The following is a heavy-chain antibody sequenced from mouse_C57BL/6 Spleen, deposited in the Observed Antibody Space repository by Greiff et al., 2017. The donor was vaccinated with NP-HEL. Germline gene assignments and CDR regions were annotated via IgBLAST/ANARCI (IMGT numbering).Heavy chain of an antibody. J-gene: IGHJ2*01. CDR1: GYTFTSYW. D-gene: IGHD1-1*02. V-gene: IGHV1-52*01. CDR2: IDPSDSET. Sequence: QVQLQQPGAELVRPGSSVKLSCKASGYTFTSYWMHWVKQRPIQGLEWIGNIDPSDSETHYNQKFKDKATLTVDKSSSTAYMQLSSLTSEDSAVYYCARRGYYGKSLFDYWGQGTTLTVSS. CDR3: ARRGYYGKSLFDY.